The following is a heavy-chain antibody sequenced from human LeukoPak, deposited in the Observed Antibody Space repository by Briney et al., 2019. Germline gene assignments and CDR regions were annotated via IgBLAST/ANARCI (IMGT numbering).Heavy chain of an antibody. CDR1: GGSXSXSSYY. Sequence: XXXSGGSXSXSSYYWSWIRQPAGKGLEWIGRIYTSGSTNYNPSRKSRVTMSVDTSKNQFSLKLSSVTAADTARYXXXXXXXXXXXYYYMDVWGKGTTVTISS. J-gene: IGHJ6*03. CDR2: IYTSGST. V-gene: IGHV4-61*02. CDR3: XXXXXXXXXYYYMDV.